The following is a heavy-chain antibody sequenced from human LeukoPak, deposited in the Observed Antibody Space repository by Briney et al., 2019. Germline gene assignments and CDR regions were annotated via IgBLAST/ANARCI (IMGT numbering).Heavy chain of an antibody. J-gene: IGHJ4*02. CDR3: ARAMTANYFDY. CDR1: GFTFRSYS. V-gene: IGHV3-21*01. CDR2: IDPSSTYI. Sequence: GGSLRLSCAASGFTFRSYSMNWVRQAPGKGLEWVSAIDPSSTYIYYADSVKGRFTISRDNAENSLYLQMNSLRVEDTAVYYCARAMTANYFDYWGQGALVTVSS.